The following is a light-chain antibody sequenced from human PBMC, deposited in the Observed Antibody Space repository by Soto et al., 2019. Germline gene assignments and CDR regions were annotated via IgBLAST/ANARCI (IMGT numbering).Light chain of an antibody. CDR3: SSYTTSATLV. CDR1: SSDVGGYNY. Sequence: QSVLTQPPSASGSPGQSVTISCTGTSSDVGGYNYVSWYQQYPGKAPKLMIYDVSNRPSGVSHRFSGSKSGNTASLTISGLQSEDEADYYCSSYTTSATLVFGGGTKLTVL. V-gene: IGLV2-14*01. CDR2: DVS. J-gene: IGLJ3*02.